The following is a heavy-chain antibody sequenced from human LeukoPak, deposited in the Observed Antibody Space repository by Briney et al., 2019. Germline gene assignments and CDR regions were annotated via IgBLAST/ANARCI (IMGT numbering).Heavy chain of an antibody. J-gene: IGHJ4*02. CDR2: IKQDGTEK. V-gene: IGHV3-7*01. CDR1: GFTFSSYW. CDR3: ARGTGYCSNTNCYPIAY. Sequence: GGSLRLSCAASGFTFSSYWMTWVRQAPGKGLEWVANIKQDGTEKYYVDSVKGRFTISRDNAKNSLYLQMNSLRAEDTAVYYCARGTGYCSNTNCYPIAYWGQGTLVTVSS. D-gene: IGHD2-2*01.